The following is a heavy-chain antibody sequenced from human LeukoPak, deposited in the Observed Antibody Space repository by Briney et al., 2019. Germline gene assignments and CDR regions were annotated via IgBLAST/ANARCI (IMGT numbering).Heavy chain of an antibody. CDR3: ARDTYSIAE. V-gene: IGHV3-74*01. Sequence: GGSLRFSCAASGFTFSNYWMHWVRQAPGKGLVWVSLIHSDGGTTNYADSVKGRFTISRDNAKNTLYLQMNSLRVEDTAVYYCARDTYSIAEWGQGTLVTVSS. D-gene: IGHD1-26*01. CDR2: IHSDGGTT. J-gene: IGHJ4*02. CDR1: GFTFSNYW.